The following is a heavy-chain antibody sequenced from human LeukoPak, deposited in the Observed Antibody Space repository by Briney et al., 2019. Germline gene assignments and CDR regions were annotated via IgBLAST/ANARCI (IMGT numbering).Heavy chain of an antibody. CDR1: GYTFARYD. D-gene: IGHD6-19*01. Sequence: ASVKVSCKASGYTFARYDINWVRQATGRGLEWMGWMNTKSGNTGHAQKFQGRVTITRDTSISTVYMELSSLRSEDTAVYYCATAPTGYSSGWYHSWGQGTLVTVSS. CDR2: MNTKSGNT. CDR3: ATAPTGYSSGWYHS. J-gene: IGHJ5*02. V-gene: IGHV1-8*03.